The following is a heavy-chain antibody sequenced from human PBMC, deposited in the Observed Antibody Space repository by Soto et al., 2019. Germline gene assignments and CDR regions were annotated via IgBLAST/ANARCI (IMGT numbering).Heavy chain of an antibody. CDR1: GGSFSAYS. J-gene: IGHJ5*02. Sequence: PSETLSLTCAVYGGSFSAYSWTWIRQPPGKGLEWIGEVNHSGSTNYNPSLKSRVTLSVDTSKNQFSLNLRAVTAADTAVYYCVRGQGVAEIESEENWFDPWGQGTPVTVSS. V-gene: IGHV4-34*01. D-gene: IGHD6-13*01. CDR2: VNHSGST. CDR3: VRGQGVAEIESEENWFDP.